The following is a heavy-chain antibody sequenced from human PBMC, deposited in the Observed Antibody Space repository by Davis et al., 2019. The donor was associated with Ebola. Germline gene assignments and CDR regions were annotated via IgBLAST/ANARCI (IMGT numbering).Heavy chain of an antibody. J-gene: IGHJ4*02. V-gene: IGHV1-2*06. D-gene: IGHD3-22*01. CDR3: ARGRYDSSGLIY. CDR1: GYTFTGYY. CDR2: INPNSGGT. Sequence: AASVKVSCKASGYTFTGYYMHWVRQAPGQGLEWMGRINPNSGGTNYAQKFQGRVTMTRDTSISTAYMELSRLRSDDTAVYYCARGRYDSSGLIYWGQGTLVTVSS.